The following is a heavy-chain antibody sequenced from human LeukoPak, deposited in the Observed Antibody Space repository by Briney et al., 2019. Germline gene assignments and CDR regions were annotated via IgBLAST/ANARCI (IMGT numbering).Heavy chain of an antibody. V-gene: IGHV3-74*01. CDR3: ARTLGVPSAFDP. Sequence: GGSLRLSCAASGFTFRSFWMHWVRQAPGKGLLRVSRVNSDGTSTTYADSVKGRFTISRDNAENTVYLQMNSLRAEDTALYYCARTLGVPSAFDPWGQGTLVTVSS. J-gene: IGHJ5*02. CDR2: VNSDGTST. D-gene: IGHD2-2*01. CDR1: GFTFRSFW.